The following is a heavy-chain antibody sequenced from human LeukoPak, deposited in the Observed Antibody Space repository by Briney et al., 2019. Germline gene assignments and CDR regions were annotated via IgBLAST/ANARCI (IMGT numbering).Heavy chain of an antibody. J-gene: IGHJ4*02. Sequence: SQTLSLTCAISGDSVSSNSAAWSWIRQSPSRGLGWLGRTYYRSKWYNDYAVSVKSRITINPDTSKNQFSLQLNSVTPEDTAVYYCARGERYPAHFGYWGQGTLVTVSS. CDR3: ARGERYPAHFGY. V-gene: IGHV6-1*01. D-gene: IGHD1-14*01. CDR2: TYYRSKWYN. CDR1: GDSVSSNSAA.